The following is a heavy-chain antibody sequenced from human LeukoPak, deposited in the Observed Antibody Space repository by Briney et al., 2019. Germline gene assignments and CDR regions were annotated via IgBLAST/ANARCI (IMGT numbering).Heavy chain of an antibody. CDR3: AKAGYDILTGPLGY. CDR2: ISWNSGSI. Sequence: GGSLSLSCAASGFTFDDYAMHWVRQAPGKGLEWVSGISWNSGSIGYADSVKGRFTISRDNAKNSLYLQMNSLRAEDTALYYCAKAGYDILTGPLGYWGQGTLVTVSS. CDR1: GFTFDDYA. J-gene: IGHJ4*02. V-gene: IGHV3-9*01. D-gene: IGHD3-9*01.